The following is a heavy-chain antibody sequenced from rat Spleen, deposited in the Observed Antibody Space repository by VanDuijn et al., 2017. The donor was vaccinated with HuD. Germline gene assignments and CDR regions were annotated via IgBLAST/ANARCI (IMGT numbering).Heavy chain of an antibody. J-gene: IGHJ1*01. CDR1: GFTFSDFY. D-gene: IGHD3-4*01. Sequence: EVQLVESDGGLVQPGRSLEVSCVASGFTFSDFYMAWVRQVPTKGLEWIATISYDGTLTYYRDSVKGRFTISRDNAKSTLYLQMDSLRSEDTATYYCARHPQLGTYWYFDFWGPGTMVTVSS. CDR3: ARHPQLGTYWYFDF. CDR2: ISYDGTLT. V-gene: IGHV5-29*01.